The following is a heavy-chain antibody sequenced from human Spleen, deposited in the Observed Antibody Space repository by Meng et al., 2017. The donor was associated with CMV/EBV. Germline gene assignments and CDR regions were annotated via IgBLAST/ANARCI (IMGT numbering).Heavy chain of an antibody. CDR3: ARARFDY. J-gene: IGHJ4*02. V-gene: IGHV4-38-2*02. CDR1: GYSISSGYY. Sequence: SETLSLTCTVSGYSISSGYYWGWVRQPPGKGLEWIGSIYHSGSTYYNPSLKSRVTISVDTSKNQFSLKLSSVTAADTAVYYCARARFDYWGQGTLVTDSS. CDR2: IYHSGST.